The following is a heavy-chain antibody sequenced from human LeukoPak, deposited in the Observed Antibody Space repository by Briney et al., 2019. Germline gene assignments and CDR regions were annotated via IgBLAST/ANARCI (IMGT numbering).Heavy chain of an antibody. V-gene: IGHV3-23*01. CDR3: AKISGHPTTNYYMDV. J-gene: IGHJ6*03. D-gene: IGHD6-25*01. Sequence: PGGSLRLSCAASGFIFSSYAMSWVRQAPGKGLEWVSGIIDTGRTTYYADSVKGRFTISRDNSKNTLYLQMNSLRAEDTAVYYCAKISGHPTTNYYMDVWGEGTTVTVSS. CDR2: IIDTGRTT. CDR1: GFIFSSYA.